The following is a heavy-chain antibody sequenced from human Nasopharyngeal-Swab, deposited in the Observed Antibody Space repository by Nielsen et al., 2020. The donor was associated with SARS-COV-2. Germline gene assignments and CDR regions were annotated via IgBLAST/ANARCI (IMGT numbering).Heavy chain of an antibody. CDR2: INSDGSST. CDR3: ASMAFDI. CDR1: GFTFSSYW. Sequence: GESLKISCAASGFTFSSYWMHWVRQAPGKGLVWVSRINSDGSSTSYADSVKGRFTISRDNAKHTLYLQMNSLRAEDTAVYYCASMAFDIWGQGTMVTVSS. V-gene: IGHV3-74*01. J-gene: IGHJ3*02.